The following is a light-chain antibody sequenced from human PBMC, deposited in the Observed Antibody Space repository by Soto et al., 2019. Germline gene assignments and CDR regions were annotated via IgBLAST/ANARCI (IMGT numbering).Light chain of an antibody. J-gene: IGLJ1*01. CDR1: SVDVGGYNF. V-gene: IGLV2-8*01. Sequence: QFALTQPPSASGSPGQSVTISCTGTSVDVGGYNFVSWYQQHPGKVPRLMVYEVNQRPSGVPDRFSGSKSGNTASLTVSGLQADDEADYYCTSYAGGNNVFGTGTKLTVL. CDR2: EVN. CDR3: TSYAGGNNV.